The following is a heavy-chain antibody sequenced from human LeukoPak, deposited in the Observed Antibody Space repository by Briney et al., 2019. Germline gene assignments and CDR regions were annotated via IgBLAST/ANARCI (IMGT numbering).Heavy chain of an antibody. CDR2: INPNSGGT. CDR3: ARPYCSGGSCYGVFDY. CDR1: GYTSTSYY. Sequence: ASVKVSCKASGYTSTSYYMHWVRQAPGQGLEWMGWINPNSGGTNYAQKFQGRVTMTRDTSISTAYMELSRLRSDDTAVYYCARPYCSGGSCYGVFDYWGQGTLVTVSS. D-gene: IGHD2-15*01. V-gene: IGHV1-2*02. J-gene: IGHJ4*02.